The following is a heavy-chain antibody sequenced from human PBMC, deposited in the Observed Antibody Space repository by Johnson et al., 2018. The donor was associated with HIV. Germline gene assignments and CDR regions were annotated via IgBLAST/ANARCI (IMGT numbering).Heavy chain of an antibody. J-gene: IGHJ3*02. V-gene: IGHV3-20*04. CDR1: GFTFSSYG. D-gene: IGHD3-10*01. Sequence: MLLVESGGGVVQPGRSLRLSCAASGFTFSSYGMHWVHQAPGKGLEWVSGINWNGGSTGYADSVKGRFTISRDNTKNSLYLQMNSLRAEDTAVYYCARDRSLWFRELWPRDAFDMWGQGTKITVSS. CDR3: ARDRSLWFRELWPRDAFDM. CDR2: INWNGGST.